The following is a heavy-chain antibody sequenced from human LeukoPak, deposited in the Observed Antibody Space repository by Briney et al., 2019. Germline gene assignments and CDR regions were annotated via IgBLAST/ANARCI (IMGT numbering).Heavy chain of an antibody. D-gene: IGHD2-15*01. V-gene: IGHV1-2*06. J-gene: IGHJ3*02. CDR1: GYTFTGYY. CDR3: ARVVAVDAFDI. CDR2: INPNSGGT. Sequence: AASVKVSCKASGYTFTGYYMHWVRQAPGQGLEWMGRINPNSGGTNYAQKFQGRVTMTRDTSISTAYMELSRLRPDDTAVYYCARVVAVDAFDIWGQGTMVTVSS.